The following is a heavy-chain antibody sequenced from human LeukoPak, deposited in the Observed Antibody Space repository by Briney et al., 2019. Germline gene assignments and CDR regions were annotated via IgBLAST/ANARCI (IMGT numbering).Heavy chain of an antibody. V-gene: IGHV1-2*02. D-gene: IGHD3-10*01. CDR1: GYTFTAYY. CDR3: ARAYGSGRSYHADY. CDR2: INPNSGGT. J-gene: IGHJ4*02. Sequence: ASVKVSCKASGYTFTAYYMHWVRQAPGQGLEWMGWINPNSGGTNTSQKFQDRVTLTRDTSINTAYMELSSLRSDDTAVYYCARAYGSGRSYHADYWGLGTLVTVSS.